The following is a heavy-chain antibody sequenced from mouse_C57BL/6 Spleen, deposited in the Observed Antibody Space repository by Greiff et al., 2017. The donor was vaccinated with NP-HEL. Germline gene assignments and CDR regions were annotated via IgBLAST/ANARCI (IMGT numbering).Heavy chain of an antibody. CDR3: ARDYGGTTVVRGYYAMDY. J-gene: IGHJ4*01. CDR1: GFTFSSYA. V-gene: IGHV5-4*01. D-gene: IGHD1-1*01. Sequence: EVKVVESGGGLVKPGGSLKLSCAASGFTFSSYAMSWVRQTPEKRLEWVATISDGGSYTYYPDNVKGRFTISRDNAKNNLYLQMSHLKSEDTAMYYCARDYGGTTVVRGYYAMDYWGQGTSVTVSS. CDR2: ISDGGSYT.